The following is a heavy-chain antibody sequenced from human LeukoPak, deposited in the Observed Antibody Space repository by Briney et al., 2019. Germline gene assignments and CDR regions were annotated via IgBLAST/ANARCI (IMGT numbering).Heavy chain of an antibody. D-gene: IGHD5-12*01. CDR2: IYYSGST. J-gene: IGHJ4*02. CDR1: GGSISSYY. Sequence: SETLSLTCTVSGGSISSYYWSWIRQPPGKGLEWIGYIYYSGSTNYNPSLKSRVTISVDTSKNQFSLKLSSVTAADTAVYYCARLGYDTPDVDYWGQGTLVTVSS. V-gene: IGHV4-59*01. CDR3: ARLGYDTPDVDY.